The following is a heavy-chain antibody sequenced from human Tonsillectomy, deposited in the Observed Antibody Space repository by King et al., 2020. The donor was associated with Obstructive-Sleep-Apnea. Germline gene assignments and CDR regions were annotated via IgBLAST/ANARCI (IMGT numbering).Heavy chain of an antibody. CDR3: ARDWPTVTKLDH. J-gene: IGHJ4*02. CDR2: MNQDASEK. CDR1: GFTLSTYW. Sequence: QLVQSGGGLVQPGGSLRLSCEASGFTLSTYWMNWVRQAPGKGLEWVANMNQDASEKSYVDSVKGRFTISRDDAKNSLFLQMNSLRAEDTGVYYCARDWPTVTKLDHWGQGTLVTVSS. V-gene: IGHV3-7*01. D-gene: IGHD4-17*01.